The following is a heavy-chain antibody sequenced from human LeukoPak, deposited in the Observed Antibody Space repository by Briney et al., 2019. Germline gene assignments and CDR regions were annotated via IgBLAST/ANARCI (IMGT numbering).Heavy chain of an antibody. V-gene: IGHV4-59*12. J-gene: IGHJ5*02. CDR1: GGSIGIYY. CDR3: ARDKYAAGTAWFDP. Sequence: SETLSLTCTVSGGSIGIYYWSWIRQPPGKALEWIGYIYYSGRTSYNPSLKSRVTMSVDTSKNQFSLKLSSVTAAGTAVYYCARDKYAAGTAWFDPWGQGTLVTVSS. D-gene: IGHD6-13*01. CDR2: IYYSGRT.